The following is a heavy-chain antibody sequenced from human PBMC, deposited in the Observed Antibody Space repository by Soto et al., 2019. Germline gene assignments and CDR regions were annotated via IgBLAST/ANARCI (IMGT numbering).Heavy chain of an antibody. J-gene: IGHJ6*03. CDR3: ALGMFMDV. CDR2: IDSSGTT. D-gene: IGHD3-16*01. Sequence: QVQLQESGPGLVKPSQTLSLSCSVSGVSITTSGHYWNWVRQRPGRGLEWIGYIDSSGTTYYNPSLRTRLATSVEPSTNQISLKLSSVTAADTALYFCALGMFMDVWGRGTTVSVSS. V-gene: IGHV4-31*03. CDR1: GVSITTSGHY.